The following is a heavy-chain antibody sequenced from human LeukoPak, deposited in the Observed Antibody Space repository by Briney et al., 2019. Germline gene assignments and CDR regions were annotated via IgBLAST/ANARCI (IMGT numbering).Heavy chain of an antibody. CDR2: INTNTGNP. CDR1: GYSFSNYA. CDR3: ARASKYSSGWSTLGY. V-gene: IGHV7-4-1*02. D-gene: IGHD6-19*01. J-gene: IGHJ4*02. Sequence: GASVKVSCTASGYSFSNYAMNWVRQAPGQGLEWMGWINTNTGNPTYAQGFTGRFVFSLDTSVTSAYLQISSLKPEDTAVYYCARASKYSSGWSTLGYWGQGTLVTVSS.